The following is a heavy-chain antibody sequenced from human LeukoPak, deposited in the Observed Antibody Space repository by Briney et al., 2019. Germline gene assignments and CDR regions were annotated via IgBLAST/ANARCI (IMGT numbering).Heavy chain of an antibody. J-gene: IGHJ4*02. D-gene: IGHD1-26*01. CDR2: ISSSISTI. CDR1: GFTFSSYS. CDR3: ARAWEFDY. Sequence: GGSLRLSCAASGFTFSSYSMNWVRQAPGKGLEWVSYISSSISTIHYADSVKGRFTISRDNAKNSLYLQMNSLRAEDTAVYYCARAWEFDYWGQGILVTVSS. V-gene: IGHV3-48*01.